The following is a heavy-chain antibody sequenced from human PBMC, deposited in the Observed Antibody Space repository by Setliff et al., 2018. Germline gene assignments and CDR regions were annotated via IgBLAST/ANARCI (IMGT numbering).Heavy chain of an antibody. J-gene: IGHJ4*02. CDR1: GASISSGTYY. D-gene: IGHD1-1*01. Sequence: SETLSLTCTVPGASISSGTYYWAWIRQPPGKGLEWIGRIHYRGTTYSNASLASRLTISVDTAKNQFSLKLTSVTAADTAVYYCARTGTYRYFDYWGQGTRVTVSS. V-gene: IGHV4-39*01. CDR2: IHYRGTT. CDR3: ARTGTYRYFDY.